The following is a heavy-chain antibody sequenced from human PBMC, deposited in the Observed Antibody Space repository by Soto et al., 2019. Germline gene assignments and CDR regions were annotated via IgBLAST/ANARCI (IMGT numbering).Heavy chain of an antibody. CDR2: IYYSGST. Sequence: SETLSLTCTVSGGSISSYYWSWIRQPPGKGLEWIGYIYYSGSTNYNPSLKSRVTISVDTSKNQFSLKLSSVTAADTAVYYCATSSIAARRAYYYGMDVWGQGTTVTVSS. V-gene: IGHV4-59*01. D-gene: IGHD6-6*01. CDR1: GGSISSYY. J-gene: IGHJ6*02. CDR3: ATSSIAARRAYYYGMDV.